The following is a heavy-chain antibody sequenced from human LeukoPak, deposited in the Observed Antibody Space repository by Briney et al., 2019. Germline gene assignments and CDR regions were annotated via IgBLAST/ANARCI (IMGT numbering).Heavy chain of an antibody. Sequence: KPSETLSLTCTVSGGSISNSTYYWGWIRQPPGKGLEWIASIYYSGSTYYNPSLKSRVTISLDTSQNQFSLKLTSVTPADTAVYYCARTAKYYYGSETYYFFDYWGQGTLVTVSS. J-gene: IGHJ4*02. CDR1: GGSISNSTYY. CDR2: IYYSGST. V-gene: IGHV4-39*07. D-gene: IGHD3-10*01. CDR3: ARTAKYYYGSETYYFFDY.